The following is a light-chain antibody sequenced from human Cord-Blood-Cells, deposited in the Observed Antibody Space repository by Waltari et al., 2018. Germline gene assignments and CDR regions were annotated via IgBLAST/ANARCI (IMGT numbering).Light chain of an antibody. V-gene: IGLV2-14*01. Sequence: QSALTQPASVSGSPGQSITISCTGTSRDAGCYNSVSWYQQHPGKAPKLMIYEVSNRPSGVSNRFSGSKSGNTASLTISGLQAEDEADYYCSSYTSSSTVVFGGGTKLTVL. J-gene: IGLJ2*01. CDR1: SRDAGCYNS. CDR3: SSYTSSSTVV. CDR2: EVS.